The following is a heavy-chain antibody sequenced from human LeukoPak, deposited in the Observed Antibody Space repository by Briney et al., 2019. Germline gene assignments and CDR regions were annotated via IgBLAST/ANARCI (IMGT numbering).Heavy chain of an antibody. CDR2: IYYSGSS. V-gene: IGHV4-39*01. CDR1: GDSISSNSYY. Sequence: SETLSLTCTVSGDSISSNSYYWGWIRQPPGKGLEWIGSIYYSGSSYYNPSLKSRVTISVDTSKNQFSLKLSSVTAADTAVYYCARQDIVVVVAATPGWFDPWGQGTLVTVSS. CDR3: ARQDIVVVVAATPGWFDP. D-gene: IGHD2-15*01. J-gene: IGHJ5*02.